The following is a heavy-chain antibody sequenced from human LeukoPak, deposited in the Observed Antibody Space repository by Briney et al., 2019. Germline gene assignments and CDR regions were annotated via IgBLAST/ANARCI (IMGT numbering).Heavy chain of an antibody. V-gene: IGHV1-46*01. CDR2: INPSGGNT. Sequence: ASVKVSCKASGYTFTSYYMHWVRQAPGQGLEWMGIINPSGGNTSYAQKFQGRVTMTRDTSTSTVYMELSSLRSEDTAVYYCARDQPHYDFWSGLHGKGGDYFDYWGQGTLVTVSS. D-gene: IGHD3-3*01. J-gene: IGHJ4*02. CDR3: ARDQPHYDFWSGLHGKGGDYFDY. CDR1: GYTFTSYY.